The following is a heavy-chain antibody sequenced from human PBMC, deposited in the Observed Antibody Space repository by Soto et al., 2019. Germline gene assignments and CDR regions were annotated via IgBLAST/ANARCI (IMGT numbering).Heavy chain of an antibody. CDR3: ATPRLGYCSSTSCYTGYYYYYYGMDV. CDR2: TIPIFGTA. V-gene: IGHV1-69*13. D-gene: IGHD2-2*02. CDR1: GGTFSSYA. J-gene: IGHJ6*02. Sequence: SVKVSCKASGGTFSSYAISWVRQAPGEGLDWMGGTIPIFGTANYAQKFQGRVTITADESTSTAYMELSSLRSEDTAVYYCATPRLGYCSSTSCYTGYYYYYYGMDVWGQGTTVTVSS.